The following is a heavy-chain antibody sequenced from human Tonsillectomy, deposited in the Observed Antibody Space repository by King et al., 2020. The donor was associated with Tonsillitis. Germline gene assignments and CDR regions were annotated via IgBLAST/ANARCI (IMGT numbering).Heavy chain of an antibody. CDR1: GFTFSDYY. D-gene: IGHD3-9*01. Sequence: VQRVDAGGGLVKPGGSLRRYCAASGFTFSDYYMIWIGQALGTGPEWDSYFSSSSSYTNYADSLKGRFTISRDNAKNSLYLQMNSLRAEDTAVYYCARILTALDYWGQGTLVTVSS. CDR2: FSSSSSYT. V-gene: IGHV3-11*05. CDR3: ARILTALDY. J-gene: IGHJ4*02.